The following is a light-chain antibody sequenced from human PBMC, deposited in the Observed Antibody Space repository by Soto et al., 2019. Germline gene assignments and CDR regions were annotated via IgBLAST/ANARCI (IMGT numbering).Light chain of an antibody. CDR2: RNN. J-gene: IGLJ3*02. V-gene: IGLV1-47*01. CDR1: SSNIGSNY. CDR3: AAWDDSRSGHV. Sequence: QSVLTQPPSASGTPGQRVTISCSGSSSNIGSNYVYWYQQLPGTAPKLLIYRNNQRPAGVPDRCSGSKSGTSAALAISGLRSEEEADYYCAAWDDSRSGHVFGGGTKVTVL.